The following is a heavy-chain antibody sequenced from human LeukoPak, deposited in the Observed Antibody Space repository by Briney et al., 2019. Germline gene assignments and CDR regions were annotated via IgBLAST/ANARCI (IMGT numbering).Heavy chain of an antibody. D-gene: IGHD1-20*01. Sequence: PSETLSLTCTVSGGSISGYYWSWIRQPPGKGLEWIGYIYYSGSTYYNPSLKSRVTISVDTSKNQFSLKLSSVTAADTAVYYCARLTDVWGQGTTVTVSS. CDR1: GGSISGYY. CDR2: IYYSGST. CDR3: ARLTDV. V-gene: IGHV4-59*08. J-gene: IGHJ6*02.